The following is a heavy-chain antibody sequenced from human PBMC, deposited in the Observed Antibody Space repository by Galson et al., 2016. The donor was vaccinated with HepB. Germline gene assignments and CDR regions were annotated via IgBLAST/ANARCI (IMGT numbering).Heavy chain of an antibody. CDR1: GYTFTRNG. CDR2: ISTHSGDR. CDR3: ARDQEHALVD. Sequence: SVKVSCKASGYTFTRNGISWVRQAPGQGLEWMGWISTHSGDRYYARNLQGRLTMTTDTSTSTVYMELRSLRSDDTAMYYCARDQEHALVDWGQGTLVTVSS. J-gene: IGHJ4*02. V-gene: IGHV1-18*01. D-gene: IGHD1/OR15-1a*01.